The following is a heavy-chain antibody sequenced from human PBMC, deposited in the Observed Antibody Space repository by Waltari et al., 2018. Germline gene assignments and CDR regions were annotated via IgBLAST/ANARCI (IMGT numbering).Heavy chain of an antibody. D-gene: IGHD5-12*01. CDR2: ISSSSSYI. V-gene: IGHV3-21*01. Sequence: EVQLVESGGGLVQAGGSLRLSCAASGFTFSSYSMNWVRQAPGKGLEWVSSISSSSSYIYYADSVKGRFTISRDNAKNSLYLQMNSLRAEDTAVYYCARPRRDGYNSFDYWGQGTLVTVSS. CDR1: GFTFSSYS. J-gene: IGHJ4*02. CDR3: ARPRRDGYNSFDY.